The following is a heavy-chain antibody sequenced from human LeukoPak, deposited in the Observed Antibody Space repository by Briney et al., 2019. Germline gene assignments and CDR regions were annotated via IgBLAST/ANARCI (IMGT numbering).Heavy chain of an antibody. J-gene: IGHJ4*02. Sequence: GASVKVSCKVSGSTLTKISIDWVRQAPGKGLECMGTFGPQVGETIHEQKLQGRLKMTADTSTDTAYMEMSSLQSEDTAVYYCATGAMVYEYWGQGTLVTVSS. CDR1: GSTLTKIS. CDR2: FGPQVGET. D-gene: IGHD3-10*01. CDR3: ATGAMVYEY. V-gene: IGHV1-24*01.